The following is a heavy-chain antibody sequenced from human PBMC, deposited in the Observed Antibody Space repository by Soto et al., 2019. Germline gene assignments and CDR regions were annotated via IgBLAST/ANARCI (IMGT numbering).Heavy chain of an antibody. Sequence: QVQLQESGPGLVKPSQTLSLTCTVSGGSVSSGDYYWSWIRQPPGNGLEWIGYIYYRGSTYYNPSLKRRFTISVDTSNNQFSLKLSSVTAADTAVYYCARASRVVTDVWGQGTTATVSS. D-gene: IGHD5-18*01. J-gene: IGHJ6*02. V-gene: IGHV4-30-4*01. CDR3: ARASRVVTDV. CDR2: IYYRGST. CDR1: GGSVSSGDYY.